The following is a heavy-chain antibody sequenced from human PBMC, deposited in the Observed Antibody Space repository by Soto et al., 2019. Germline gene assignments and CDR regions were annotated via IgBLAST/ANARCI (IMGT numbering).Heavy chain of an antibody. J-gene: IGHJ5*02. CDR2: ISYDGSNK. CDR3: AKGGWFDP. Sequence: PXGSLRLSCAAAGFTFSSYGMHWVRQAPGKGLEWVAVISYDGSNKYYADSVKGRFTISRDNSKNTLYLQMNSLRAEDTAVYYCAKGGWFDPWGQGSLVTVSS. V-gene: IGHV3-30*18. CDR1: GFTFSSYG.